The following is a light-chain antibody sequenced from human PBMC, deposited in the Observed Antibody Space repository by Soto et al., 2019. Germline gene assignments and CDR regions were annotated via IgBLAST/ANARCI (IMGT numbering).Light chain of an antibody. V-gene: IGLV2-11*01. CDR3: CSYAGSYSWV. CDR2: DVS. J-gene: IGLJ3*02. CDR1: SSDVGAYNY. Sequence: QSVLTLPRSVSGSPGQSVTISCTGTSSDVGAYNYVSWYQHHPGKAPKVMIYDVSERPSGVPDRFSGSKSDNKASLTISGLQAEDEADYYCCSYAGSYSWVFGGGTKLTVL.